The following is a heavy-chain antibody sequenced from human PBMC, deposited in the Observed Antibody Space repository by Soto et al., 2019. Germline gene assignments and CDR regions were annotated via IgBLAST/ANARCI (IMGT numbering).Heavy chain of an antibody. CDR2: INHSGST. CDR3: ARGRSTVTTFWAFDI. Sequence: QVQLQQWGAGLLKPSETLSLTCAVYGGSFSGYYWSWIRQPPGKGLEWIGEINHSGSTNYNPSLKSRITISLDTSKNQFSRKLNSVTAADTAVYYCARGRSTVTTFWAFDIWGQGTMVTVSS. D-gene: IGHD4-17*01. CDR1: GGSFSGYY. J-gene: IGHJ3*02. V-gene: IGHV4-34*01.